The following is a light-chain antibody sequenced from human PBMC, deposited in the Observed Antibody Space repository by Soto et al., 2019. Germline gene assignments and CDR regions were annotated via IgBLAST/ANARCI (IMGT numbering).Light chain of an antibody. CDR1: QSVSRS. CDR3: QQYTNWPPTYT. CDR2: GAS. J-gene: IGKJ2*01. V-gene: IGKV3-15*01. Sequence: EIVMTQSPATLSVSPGERATLSCRASQSVSRSLAWFQQKPGQAPSLLIYGASNRATGVPARFSGSGSGTEFNLTISSLQSEDIAVYYCQQYTNWPPTYTFGQGTRLEIK.